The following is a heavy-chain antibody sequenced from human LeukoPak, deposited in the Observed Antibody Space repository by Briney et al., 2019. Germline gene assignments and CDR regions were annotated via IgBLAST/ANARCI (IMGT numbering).Heavy chain of an antibody. D-gene: IGHD1-26*01. J-gene: IGHJ4*02. CDR1: GGSISSYY. Sequence: SETLSLTCTVSGGSISSYYWSWIRQPPGKGLEWIGYIYYSGSTNYNPSLKSRVTISVDTSKNQFSLKLSSVTAADTATYYCARHNSGSYYALDYWGQGTLVTVSS. CDR3: ARHNSGSYYALDY. CDR2: IYYSGST. V-gene: IGHV4-59*08.